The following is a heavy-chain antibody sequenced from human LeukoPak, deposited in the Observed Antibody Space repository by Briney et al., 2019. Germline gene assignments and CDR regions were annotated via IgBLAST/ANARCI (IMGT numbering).Heavy chain of an antibody. CDR3: VSYEVGSGWAQAFDI. CDR1: GGSISSYY. J-gene: IGHJ3*02. Sequence: PSETLSLTCTVSGGSISSYYWSWIRQPPGKGLEWIGYVHHSGSTNYNPSLKSRVTMSIDTSKNQFSLRLNSVTAADTAVYYCVSYEVGSGWAQAFDIWGQGTMVTVSS. D-gene: IGHD6-25*01. V-gene: IGHV4-59*01. CDR2: VHHSGST.